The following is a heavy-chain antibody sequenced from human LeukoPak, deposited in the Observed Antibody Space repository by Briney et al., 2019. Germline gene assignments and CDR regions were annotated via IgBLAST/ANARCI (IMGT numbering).Heavy chain of an antibody. CDR1: GFTFSSYA. J-gene: IGHJ4*02. CDR2: ISYDGSNK. D-gene: IGHD6-13*01. CDR3: ARDAQQQLGGYFDY. V-gene: IGHV3-30*01. Sequence: GGSLRLSCAASGFTFSSYAMRWVRQAPGKGLEWVAVISYDGSNKYYADSVKGRFTISRDNSKNTLYLQMNSLRAEDTAVYYCARDAQQQLGGYFDYWGQGTLVTVSS.